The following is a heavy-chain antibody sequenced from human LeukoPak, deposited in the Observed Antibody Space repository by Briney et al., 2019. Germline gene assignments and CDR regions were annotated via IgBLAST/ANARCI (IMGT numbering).Heavy chain of an antibody. D-gene: IGHD7-27*01. CDR1: GFTFGTSW. J-gene: IGHJ4*02. Sequence: GGSLRLSCAASGFTFGTSWMHWVRQAPGKGLVWVSRINPDGSTTNYADSVKGRFTISRDNANNMLYLLMNSLRVDDTAVYYCVRALLGTSDYWGQGTLVTVSS. V-gene: IGHV3-74*01. CDR3: VRALLGTSDY. CDR2: INPDGSTT.